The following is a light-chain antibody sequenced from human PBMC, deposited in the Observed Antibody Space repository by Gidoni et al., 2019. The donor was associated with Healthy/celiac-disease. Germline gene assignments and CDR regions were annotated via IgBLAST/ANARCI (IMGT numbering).Light chain of an antibody. CDR1: HDISNY. J-gene: IGKJ2*01. CDR2: DAS. CDR3: QQYDNLPLMYT. Sequence: DIQMTQSPSSLSASVGDRVTITCQASHDISNYLNWYQQKPGKAPKLLIYDASNLETGVPSRFSGSGSETDFTFTISSLQPEDIATYYCQQYDNLPLMYTFGQGTKLEIK. V-gene: IGKV1-33*01.